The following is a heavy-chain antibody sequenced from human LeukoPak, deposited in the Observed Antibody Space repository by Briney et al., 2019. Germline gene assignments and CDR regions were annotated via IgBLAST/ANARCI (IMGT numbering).Heavy chain of an antibody. V-gene: IGHV3-53*01. CDR2: IYSGGST. Sequence: GGSLRLSCAASGFTVSSNYMSWVRQAPGKGLEWVSVIYSGGSTYYADSVKGRFTISRDNSKNTLYLQMNSLRAEDTAVYYCARHYFHGSGHGGYWGQGTLVTVSS. D-gene: IGHD2-15*01. CDR3: ARHYFHGSGHGGY. CDR1: GFTVSSNY. J-gene: IGHJ4*02.